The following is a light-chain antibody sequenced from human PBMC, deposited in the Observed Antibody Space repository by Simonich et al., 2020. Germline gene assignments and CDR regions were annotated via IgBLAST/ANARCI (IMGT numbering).Light chain of an antibody. CDR1: SSDVGGYNY. J-gene: IGLJ3*02. V-gene: IGLV2-11*01. CDR2: DVS. CDR3: SSYTSSSFWV. Sequence: QSALTQPRSVSGSPGQSVTISCTGPSSDVGGYNYVSWYQQHPGKAPKLMIYDVSKRPSGVPDRFSGSKSGNPASLTISGLQAEDEADYYCSSYTSSSFWVFGGGTKLTVL.